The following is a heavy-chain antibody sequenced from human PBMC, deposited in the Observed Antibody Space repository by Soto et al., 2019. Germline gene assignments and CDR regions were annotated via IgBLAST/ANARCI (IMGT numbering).Heavy chain of an antibody. D-gene: IGHD3-10*01. Sequence: SETLSLTCAVYGGSFSDYYWGWIRQPPGKGLEWIGEIHHSGSTNYNPSLKSRVTISVDTSKNQFSLKLSSVTAADTAVYYCARCYYGSGSYYKSYYDLDVWGQGTTVTVSS. CDR2: IHHSGST. J-gene: IGHJ6*02. CDR3: ARCYYGSGSYYKSYYDLDV. V-gene: IGHV4-34*01. CDR1: GGSFSDYY.